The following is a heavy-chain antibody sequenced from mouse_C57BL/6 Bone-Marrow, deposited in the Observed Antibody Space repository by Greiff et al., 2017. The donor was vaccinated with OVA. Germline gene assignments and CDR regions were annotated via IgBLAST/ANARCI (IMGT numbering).Heavy chain of an antibody. Sequence: VKLMESGPELVKPGASVKISCKASGYAFSSSWMNWVKQRPGKGLEWIGRIYPGDGDTNYNGKFKGKATLTADKSSSTAYMQLSSLTSEDSAVYFCARGEPAQGYFDYWGQGTTLTVSS. CDR2: IYPGDGDT. V-gene: IGHV1-82*01. D-gene: IGHD3-2*02. CDR1: GYAFSSSW. J-gene: IGHJ2*01. CDR3: ARGEPAQGYFDY.